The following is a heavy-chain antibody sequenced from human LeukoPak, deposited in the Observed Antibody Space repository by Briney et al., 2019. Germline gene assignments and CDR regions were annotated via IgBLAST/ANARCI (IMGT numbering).Heavy chain of an antibody. Sequence: GGSLRLSCAASAFTFSSYWMSWVRQAPGKGLEWVANIKQDGSEKYYVDSVKGRFTISRDNAKNSLYLQMNSLRAEDTAVYYCARWWIKQWLAWFDPWGQGTLVTVSS. CDR1: AFTFSSYW. V-gene: IGHV3-7*01. J-gene: IGHJ5*02. D-gene: IGHD6-19*01. CDR3: ARWWIKQWLAWFDP. CDR2: IKQDGSEK.